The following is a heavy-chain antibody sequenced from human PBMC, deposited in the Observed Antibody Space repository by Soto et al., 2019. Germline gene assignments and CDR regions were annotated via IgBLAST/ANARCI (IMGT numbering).Heavy chain of an antibody. J-gene: IGHJ4*02. CDR2: IWYDGSNK. Sequence: GGSLRLSCAASGFTFSSYGMHWVHRAPGKGLEWVAVIWYDGSNKYYADSVKGRFTISRDNSKNTLYLQMNSLRAEDTAVYYCARDQQWLVRFYFDFWGQGTLVTVSS. D-gene: IGHD6-19*01. CDR3: ARDQQWLVRFYFDF. CDR1: GFTFSSYG. V-gene: IGHV3-33*01.